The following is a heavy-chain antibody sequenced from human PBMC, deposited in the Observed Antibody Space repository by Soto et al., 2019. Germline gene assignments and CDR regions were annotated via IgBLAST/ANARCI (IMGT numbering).Heavy chain of an antibody. CDR1: GYTFTSYG. CDR2: ISADNGNT. J-gene: IGHJ6*02. CDR3: ARRVVLMVSTNYYYYYGMDV. V-gene: IGHV1-18*01. D-gene: IGHD2-8*01. Sequence: GASVKVSCKASGYTFTSYGISWVRQAPGQGVEWMGCISADNGNTNYAQKLQGRVTMTTDTSTSTAYMELRSLRSDDTAVYYCARRVVLMVSTNYYYYYGMDVWAKGPRSPSP.